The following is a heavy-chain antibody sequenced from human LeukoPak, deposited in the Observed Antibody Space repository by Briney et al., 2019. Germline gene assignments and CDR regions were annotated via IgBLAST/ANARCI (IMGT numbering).Heavy chain of an antibody. Sequence: PGGSLRLSCAASGFTFSSYGMSWVRQAPGRALEWVASITSSSTYTFYADSVKGRYTISRDNSKNSLYLQMNSLRVEDTAVYYCARDPYSGNYGPYYYYYMDVWGKGTTVTISS. CDR3: ARDPYSGNYGPYYYYYMDV. CDR1: GFTFSSYG. J-gene: IGHJ6*03. D-gene: IGHD1-26*01. CDR2: ITSSSTYT. V-gene: IGHV3-21*01.